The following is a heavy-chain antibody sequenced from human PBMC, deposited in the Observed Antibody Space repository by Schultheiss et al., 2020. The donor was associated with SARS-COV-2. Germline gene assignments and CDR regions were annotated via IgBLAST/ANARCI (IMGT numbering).Heavy chain of an antibody. D-gene: IGHD5/OR15-5a*01. CDR2: IGTAGDT. CDR1: GFTFSSYD. V-gene: IGHV3-13*01. CDR3: ARVRVDWYFDL. Sequence: GGSLRLSCAASGFTFSSYDMHWVRQATGKGLEWVSAIGTAGDTYYPGSVKGRFTISRENAKNSLYLQMNSLRAGDTAVYYCARVRVDWYFDLWGQGTLVTVSS. J-gene: IGHJ2*01.